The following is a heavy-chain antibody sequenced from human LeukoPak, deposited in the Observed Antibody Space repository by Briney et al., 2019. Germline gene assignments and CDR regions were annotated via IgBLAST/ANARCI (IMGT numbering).Heavy chain of an antibody. CDR2: MNPINGNT. CDR3: ATFPNYDFWSGYDY. D-gene: IGHD3-3*01. CDR1: GFTFTNYD. J-gene: IGHJ4*02. V-gene: IGHV1-8*01. Sequence: ASVKVSCKATGFTFTNYDINWVRQATGQGLEWMGWMNPINGNTGYAQKFQGRVTMTRDTSISTAYMELSSLRSEDTAVYYCATFPNYDFWSGYDYWGQGTLVTVSS.